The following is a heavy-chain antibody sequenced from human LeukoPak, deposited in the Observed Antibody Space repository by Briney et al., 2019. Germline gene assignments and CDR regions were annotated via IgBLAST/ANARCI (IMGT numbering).Heavy chain of an antibody. CDR3: ARGAGEFGEFDFDY. D-gene: IGHD3-10*01. Sequence: ASVKVSCKASGYSFTGYYLHWVRQAPGQGLEWMGWINPNSGGTSYAQKSQGRVTMTRDTSINTAYMEVSRLTSDDTAVYYCARGAGEFGEFDFDYWGQGTLVIVSS. CDR1: GYSFTGYY. CDR2: INPNSGGT. V-gene: IGHV1-2*02. J-gene: IGHJ4*02.